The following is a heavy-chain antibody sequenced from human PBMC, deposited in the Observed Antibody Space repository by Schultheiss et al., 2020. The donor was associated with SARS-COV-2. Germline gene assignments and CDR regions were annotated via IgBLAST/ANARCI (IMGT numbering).Heavy chain of an antibody. Sequence: SETLSLTCTVSGASISSGPDYWGWIRQSPGMGLEWIASMYRSGNAYYNPSLKSRVTISLDTSKNHVSLKLSSVTAADTAVYYCARGFWEVDYWGQGALVTVSS. D-gene: IGHD3-3*01. CDR2: MYRSGNA. CDR1: GASISSGPDY. V-gene: IGHV4-39*02. J-gene: IGHJ4*02. CDR3: ARGFWEVDY.